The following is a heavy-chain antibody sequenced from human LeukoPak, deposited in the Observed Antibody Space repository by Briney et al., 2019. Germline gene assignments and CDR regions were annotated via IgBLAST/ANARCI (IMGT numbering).Heavy chain of an antibody. CDR3: ATHLVVVTAFDY. Sequence: GGSLRLSCAASGFTFSSYAMSWVREAPGKGLEWVSAISGSGGSTYYADSVKGGFTISRDNSKNTLYLQMNSLRAEDTAVYYCATHLVVVTAFDYWGQGTLVTVSS. J-gene: IGHJ4*02. CDR2: ISGSGGST. D-gene: IGHD2-21*02. V-gene: IGHV3-23*01. CDR1: GFTFSSYA.